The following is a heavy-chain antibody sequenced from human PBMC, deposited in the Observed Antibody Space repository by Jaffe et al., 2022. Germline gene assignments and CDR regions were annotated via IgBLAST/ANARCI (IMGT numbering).Heavy chain of an antibody. V-gene: IGHV4-59*01. D-gene: IGHD6-19*01. CDR1: GGSISSYY. J-gene: IGHJ3*02. CDR2: IYYSGST. Sequence: QVQLQESGPGLVKPSETLSLTCTVSGGSISSYYWSWIRQPPGKGLEWIGYIYYSGSTNYNPSLKSRVTISVDTSKNQFSLKLSSVTAADTAVYYCARREQWLEQDAFDIWGQGTMVTVSS. CDR3: ARREQWLEQDAFDI.